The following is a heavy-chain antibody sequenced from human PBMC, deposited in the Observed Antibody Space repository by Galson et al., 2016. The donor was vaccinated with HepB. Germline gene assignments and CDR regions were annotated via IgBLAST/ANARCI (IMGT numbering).Heavy chain of an antibody. CDR1: GGSISSYS. D-gene: IGHD6-6*01. Sequence: SETLSLTCTVSGGSISSYSWSWIRQPAGKGLEWIGRIYSSGSTNYNPNSSLRSRVIMSVDTSKNRFSLKLTSATAADTAMYYCARSTRDGYISSSLFDSWGQGTLVTVSS. V-gene: IGHV4-4*07. J-gene: IGHJ4*02. CDR2: IYSSGST. CDR3: ARSTRDGYISSSLFDS.